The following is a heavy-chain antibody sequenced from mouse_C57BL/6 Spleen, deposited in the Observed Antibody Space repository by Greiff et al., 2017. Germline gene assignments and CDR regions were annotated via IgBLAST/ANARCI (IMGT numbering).Heavy chain of an antibody. CDR2: IYPGSGST. V-gene: IGHV1-55*01. CDR3: ARGREYDKGDYFDY. J-gene: IGHJ2*01. CDR1: GYTFTSYW. D-gene: IGHD2-12*01. Sequence: VQLQQPGAELVKPGASVKMSCKASGYTFTSYWITWVKQRPGQGLEWIGDIYPGSGSTNYNEKFKSKATLTVDKSSSTASMQLSSLTSEDSAVDYYARGREYDKGDYFDYWGQGTTLTVSS.